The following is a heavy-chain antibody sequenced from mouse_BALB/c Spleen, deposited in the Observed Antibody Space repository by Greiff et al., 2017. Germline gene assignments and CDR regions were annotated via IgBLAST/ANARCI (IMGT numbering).Heavy chain of an antibody. J-gene: IGHJ2*01. CDR2: IRLKSNNYAT. D-gene: IGHD4-1*01. Sequence: EVHLVESGGGLVQPGGSMKLSCVASGFTFSNYWMNWVRQSPEKGLEWVAEIRLKSNNYATHYAESVKGRFTISRDDSKSSVYLQMNNLRAEDTGIYYCTRAFNWDFDYWGQGTTLTVSS. CDR3: TRAFNWDFDY. CDR1: GFTFSNYW. V-gene: IGHV6-6*02.